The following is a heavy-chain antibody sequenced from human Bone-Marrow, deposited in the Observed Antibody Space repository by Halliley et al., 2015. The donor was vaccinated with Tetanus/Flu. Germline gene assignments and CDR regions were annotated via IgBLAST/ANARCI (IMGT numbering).Heavy chain of an antibody. CDR1: GDSIKNYS. CDR3: ATSVVPHYYYGLDV. CDR2: IFSSGST. Sequence: GLVKPSETLSLTCTVTGDSIKNYSWSWIRKTPGKGLEWIGYIFSSGSTTYNPSLKSRVTISLDTSKQQFSLMVRSVAAADTGVYYCATSVVPHYYYGLDVWGQGTTVTVSS. V-gene: IGHV4-59*13. D-gene: IGHD2-15*01. J-gene: IGHJ6*02.